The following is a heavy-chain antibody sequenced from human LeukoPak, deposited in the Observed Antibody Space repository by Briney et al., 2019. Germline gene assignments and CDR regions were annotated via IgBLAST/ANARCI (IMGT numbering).Heavy chain of an antibody. Sequence: GGSLRLSCAASGFTFSSYAMHWVRQAPGKGLEWVAVISYDGSNKYYVDSVKGRFTISRDNSKNTLYLQMNSLRAEDTAVYYCAREIEQQFDCWGQGTLVIVSS. V-gene: IGHV3-30-3*01. J-gene: IGHJ4*02. D-gene: IGHD6-13*01. CDR2: ISYDGSNK. CDR3: AREIEQQFDC. CDR1: GFTFSSYA.